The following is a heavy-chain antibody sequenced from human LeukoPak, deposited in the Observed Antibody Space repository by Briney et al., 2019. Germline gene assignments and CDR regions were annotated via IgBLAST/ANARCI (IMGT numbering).Heavy chain of an antibody. D-gene: IGHD5-24*01. CDR1: GFTFTTYS. CDR3: ARGGDGYNFDY. J-gene: IGHJ4*02. V-gene: IGHV3-21*06. CDR2: IGSSGTYI. Sequence: PGGSLRLSCAASGFTFTTYSMNWVRQAPRKGLEWVSSIGSSGTYIRYADSVKGRFTISRDNAKNSLYLQMNSLRAEDTAVYYCARGGDGYNFDYWGQGILVTVSS.